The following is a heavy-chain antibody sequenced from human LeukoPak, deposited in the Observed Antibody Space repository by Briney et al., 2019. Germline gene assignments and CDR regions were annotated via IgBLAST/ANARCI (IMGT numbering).Heavy chain of an antibody. D-gene: IGHD3-16*01. CDR2: IYYSGST. J-gene: IGHJ4*02. CDR3: AREGALVGVDY. Sequence: PSETLSLTCTVSCGSISSYYWSWIRQPPGKGLEWIGYIYYSGSTNYNPTLKSRVTISVDTSKNQFSLKLSSVTAADTAVYYCAREGALVGVDYWGQGTLVTVSS. CDR1: CGSISSYY. V-gene: IGHV4-59*01.